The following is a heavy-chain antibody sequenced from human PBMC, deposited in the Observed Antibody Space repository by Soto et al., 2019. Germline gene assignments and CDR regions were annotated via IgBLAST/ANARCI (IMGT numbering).Heavy chain of an antibody. CDR3: ANSIAVAGTFDY. CDR2: ISYDGSNK. Sequence: QVQLVESGGGVVQPGRSLRLSCAASGFTFSSYGMHWVRQAPGKGLEWVAVISYDGSNKYYADSVKGRFTISRDNSKNTLYLQMNSLRAEDTAVYYCANSIAVAGTFDYWGQGTLVTVSS. V-gene: IGHV3-30*18. J-gene: IGHJ4*02. CDR1: GFTFSSYG. D-gene: IGHD6-19*01.